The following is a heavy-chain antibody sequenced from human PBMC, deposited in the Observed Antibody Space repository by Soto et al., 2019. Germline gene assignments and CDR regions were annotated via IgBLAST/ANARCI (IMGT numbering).Heavy chain of an antibody. Sequence: PSETLSLTCTVSGGSISSYYWSWIRQPPGKGLEWIGYIYYSGSTNYNPSLKSRVTISVDTSKNQFSLKLSSVTAADTAVYYCARGYYYVWGSYRGYYLDYSAQGTLVPVSS. D-gene: IGHD3-16*02. CDR3: ARGYYYVWGSYRGYYLDY. CDR2: IYYSGST. J-gene: IGHJ4*02. V-gene: IGHV4-59*01. CDR1: GGSISSYY.